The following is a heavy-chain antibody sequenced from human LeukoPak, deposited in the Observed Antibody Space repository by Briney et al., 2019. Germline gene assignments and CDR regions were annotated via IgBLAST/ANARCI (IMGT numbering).Heavy chain of an antibody. V-gene: IGHV1-18*01. D-gene: IGHD6-19*01. Sequence: ASVKVSCKASGYTFTSYGISWVRQAPGQGLEWMGWNSAYNGNTNYAQKLQGRVTMTTDTSTSTAYMELRSLRSDDTAVYYCARDEDSIAVAGLPFDYWGQGTLVTVSS. CDR3: ARDEDSIAVAGLPFDY. CDR1: GYTFTSYG. CDR2: NSAYNGNT. J-gene: IGHJ4*02.